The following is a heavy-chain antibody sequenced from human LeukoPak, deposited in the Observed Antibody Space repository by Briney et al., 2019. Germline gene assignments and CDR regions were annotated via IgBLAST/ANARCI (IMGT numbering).Heavy chain of an antibody. D-gene: IGHD4-17*01. V-gene: IGHV3-66*01. J-gene: IGHJ4*02. CDR3: AREGNDYGDPPGDY. Sequence: GGSLRLSCAASGFTVSSNYMSWVRQAPGKGLEWVSVIYSGGSTYYADSVKGRFTISRDNSKNTLYLQMNSLRAEDTAVYYCAREGNDYGDPPGDYWGQGTLVTVSS. CDR2: IYSGGST. CDR1: GFTVSSNY.